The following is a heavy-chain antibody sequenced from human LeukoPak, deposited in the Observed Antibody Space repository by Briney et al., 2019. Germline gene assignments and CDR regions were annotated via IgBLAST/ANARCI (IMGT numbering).Heavy chain of an antibody. CDR3: ARSPAFGELLFTPQENWFDP. V-gene: IGHV5-51*01. CDR2: IYPGDSDT. D-gene: IGHD3-10*01. J-gene: IGHJ5*02. CDR1: GYSFTSYW. Sequence: GESLKISCKGSGYSFTSYWIGWVRQMPGKGLEWMGIIYPGDSDTRYSPSFQGQVTISADKSISTAYLQWSSLKASDTAMYYCARSPAFGELLFTPQENWFDPWGQGTLVTVSS.